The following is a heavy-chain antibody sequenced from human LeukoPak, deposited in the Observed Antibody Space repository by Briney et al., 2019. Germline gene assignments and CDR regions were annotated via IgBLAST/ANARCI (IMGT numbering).Heavy chain of an antibody. CDR3: ARGYYDFWSGYYWPDAFDI. D-gene: IGHD3-3*01. CDR1: GYTFTGYY. J-gene: IGHJ3*02. CDR2: INPNSGGT. V-gene: IGHV1-2*02. Sequence: ASVKVSCKASGYTFTGYYMHWVRQAPGQGLEWMGWINPNSGGTNYAQKFQGRVTMTRDTSISTAYMELSRLRSDDTAVYYCARGYYDFWSGYYWPDAFDIWGQGTMVTVSS.